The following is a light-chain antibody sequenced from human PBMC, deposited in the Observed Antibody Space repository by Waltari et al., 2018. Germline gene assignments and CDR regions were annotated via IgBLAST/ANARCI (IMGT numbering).Light chain of an antibody. J-gene: IGKJ1*01. CDR2: GAP. CDR1: QSGKNHY. V-gene: IGKV3-20*01. Sequence: IVLTQSPATLSLSPGKRAPLSCRASQSGKNHYLAWHHQTPGQAPRLRIYGAPSRATGIPDRFSGSGSGTDFTLTISRLEPEDFAVYYCQQYGGPPWTFGQGTKVEIK. CDR3: QQYGGPPWT.